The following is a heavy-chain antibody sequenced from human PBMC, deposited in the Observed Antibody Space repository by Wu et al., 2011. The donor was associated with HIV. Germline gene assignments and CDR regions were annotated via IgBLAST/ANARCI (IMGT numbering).Heavy chain of an antibody. CDR1: GYTFTGYY. J-gene: IGHJ2*01. D-gene: IGHD4-17*01. CDR3: ARETPDYGDYVVFDL. Sequence: GASVKVSCKASGYTFTGYYIHWVRQAPGQGLEWMGWIDPNSGGTNYARKFQGRVTMTRDTSISTAYMELSRLRSDDTAVYYCARETPDYGDYVVFDLWGRGTLVTVSS. CDR2: IDPNSGGT. V-gene: IGHV1-2*02.